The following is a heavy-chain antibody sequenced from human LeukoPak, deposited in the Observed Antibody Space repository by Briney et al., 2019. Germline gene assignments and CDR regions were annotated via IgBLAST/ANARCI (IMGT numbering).Heavy chain of an antibody. CDR1: GGSISSSGYY. Sequence: SEPLSLTCTVSGGSISSSGYYGGWIRKPPGKGLKWIGSIYYSGSTYYNPSLKSRVTISVDTSKNQFSLKLSSVTAADTAVYYCARFSYGRLAAFDYWGQGTLVTVSS. V-gene: IGHV4-39*07. CDR2: IYYSGST. D-gene: IGHD5-18*01. CDR3: ARFSYGRLAAFDY. J-gene: IGHJ4*02.